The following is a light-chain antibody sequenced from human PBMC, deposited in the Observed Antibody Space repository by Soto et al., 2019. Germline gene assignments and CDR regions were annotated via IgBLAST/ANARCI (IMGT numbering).Light chain of an antibody. CDR2: KAS. CDR3: QMYNTYFFT. V-gene: IGKV1-5*03. J-gene: IGKJ3*01. CDR1: QNINNW. Sequence: DIPMTQSPSTLSASVGDRVTITCRASQNINNWLAWYQQKPGKAPKLLIYKASTLESGVPSRFSGSGFGPAFKLSLWRLQPAGFANYYRQMYNTYFFTFGPGAKVDIK.